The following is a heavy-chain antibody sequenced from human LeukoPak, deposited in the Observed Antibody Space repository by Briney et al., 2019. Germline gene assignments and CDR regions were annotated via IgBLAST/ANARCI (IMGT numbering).Heavy chain of an antibody. J-gene: IGHJ4*02. V-gene: IGHV1-24*01. D-gene: IGHD2-2*01. CDR3: ATLDCSSTSCPLDY. Sequence: ASVKVSCKVSGYTLTELSMHWVRQAPGKGLEWMGGFDPEDGETIYAQKFQGRVTMTEDTSTGTAYMELSSLRSEDTAVYYCATLDCSSTSCPLDYWGQGTLVTVSS. CDR1: GYTLTELS. CDR2: FDPEDGET.